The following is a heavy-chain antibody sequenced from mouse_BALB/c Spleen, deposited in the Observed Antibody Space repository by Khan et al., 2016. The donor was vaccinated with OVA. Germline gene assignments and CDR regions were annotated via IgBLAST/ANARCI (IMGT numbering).Heavy chain of an antibody. CDR3: ARMARTIN. V-gene: IGHV5-6-3*01. CDR1: GFTFSSYG. Sequence: ELQVVESGGGLVQPGGSLKLSCAASGFTFSSYGMSWVRQTPDKRLELVATINSNGGSTYYPDSVKGLFTISRDNAKNTLYLQMSSLKSEDTAMYYCARMARTINWGQGTTLTVSS. CDR2: INSNGGST. J-gene: IGHJ2*01.